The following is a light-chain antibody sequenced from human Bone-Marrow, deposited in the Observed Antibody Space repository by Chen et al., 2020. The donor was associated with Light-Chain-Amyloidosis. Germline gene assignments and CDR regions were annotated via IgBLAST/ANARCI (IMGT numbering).Light chain of an antibody. CDR1: QSLLHSNGYNY. V-gene: IGKV2-28*01. Sequence: IGMPQSALSLPVSPGEPASISCRSSQSLLHSNGYNYLDWYLQKPGQSPQLLIYLGSNRASGVPNRFSGSGSGTDFTLTISRVEAEDVGVYYCMQALQTPCAFGQGTKVEIK. CDR2: LGS. CDR3: MQALQTPCA. J-gene: IGKJ1*01.